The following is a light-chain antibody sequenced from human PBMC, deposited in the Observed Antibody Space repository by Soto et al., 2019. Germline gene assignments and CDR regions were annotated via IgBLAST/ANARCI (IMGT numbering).Light chain of an antibody. CDR2: DTS. CDR3: QQRSNWPPLT. CDR1: QSVSTY. J-gene: IGKJ4*01. V-gene: IGKV3-11*01. Sequence: EIVLTQSPATLSLSPGERATLSCRASQSVSTYLAWYQQKPGQAPRLLIYDTSNRATGVSERFSGSGSGTDFTLTISSLEPEDFAIYYCQQRSNWPPLTVGGGTKVEIK.